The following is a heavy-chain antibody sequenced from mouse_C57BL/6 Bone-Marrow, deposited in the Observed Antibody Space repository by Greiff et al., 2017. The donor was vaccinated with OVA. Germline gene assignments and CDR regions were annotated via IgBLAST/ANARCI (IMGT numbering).Heavy chain of an antibody. D-gene: IGHD1-1*01. J-gene: IGHJ1*03. V-gene: IGHV1-81*01. CDR2: IYPRSGNT. CDR3: ATKGYYYASYFDV. Sequence: QVQLQQSGAELARPGASVKLSCKASGYTFTSYGISWVKQRTGQGLEWIGAIYPRSGNTYYNEKFKGKATLTADKSSSTAYMQLSSLTSEDSAVDFCATKGYYYASYFDVWGTGTTVTVSS. CDR1: GYTFTSYG.